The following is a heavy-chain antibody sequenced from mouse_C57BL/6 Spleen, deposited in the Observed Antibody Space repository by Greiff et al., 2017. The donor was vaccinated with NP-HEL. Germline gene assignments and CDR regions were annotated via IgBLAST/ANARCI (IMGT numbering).Heavy chain of an antibody. CDR2: ISSGGSYT. CDR3: ARRGYGYTWFAY. V-gene: IGHV5-6*01. D-gene: IGHD2-2*01. J-gene: IGHJ3*01. Sequence: QLVESGGDLVKPGGSLKLSCAASGFTFSSHGMSWVRQTPDKRLEWVATISSGGSYTYYPDSVKGRFTISRDNAKNTLYLQMSSLKSEDTAMDYCARRGYGYTWFAYWGQGTLVTVSA. CDR1: GFTFSSHG.